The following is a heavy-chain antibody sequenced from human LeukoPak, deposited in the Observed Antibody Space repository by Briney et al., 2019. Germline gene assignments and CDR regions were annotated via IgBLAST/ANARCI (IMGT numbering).Heavy chain of an antibody. Sequence: SETLSLTCTVPGGSISSGGYYWSWIRQHPGKGLEWIGYIYYSGGTYSNPSLKSRVTISVDTSKNQFSLNLSSVTAADTAVYYCARYCSSTNCYKGGFDPWGQGTLVTVSS. D-gene: IGHD2-2*02. V-gene: IGHV4-31*03. J-gene: IGHJ5*02. CDR2: IYYSGGT. CDR1: GGSISSGGYY. CDR3: ARYCSSTNCYKGGFDP.